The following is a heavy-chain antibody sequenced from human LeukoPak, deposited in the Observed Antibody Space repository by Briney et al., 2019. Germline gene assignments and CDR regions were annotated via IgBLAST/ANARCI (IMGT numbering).Heavy chain of an antibody. Sequence: PGGSLRLSCAASGFTFSSYAMSWVRQAPGKGLEWVSAISGSGGSTYYADSVKGRFTISRDNSKNTLYLQMNSLRAEDTAVYYCAKPPIVVVAAATYFNYWGQGTLVTVSS. CDR3: AKPPIVVVAAATYFNY. J-gene: IGHJ4*02. CDR2: ISGSGGST. V-gene: IGHV3-23*01. D-gene: IGHD2-15*01. CDR1: GFTFSSYA.